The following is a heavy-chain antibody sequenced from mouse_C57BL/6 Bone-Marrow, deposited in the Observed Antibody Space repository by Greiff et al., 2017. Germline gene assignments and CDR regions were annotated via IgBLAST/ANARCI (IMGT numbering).Heavy chain of an antibody. CDR2: ISSGGDYI. CDR1: GFTFSSYA. Sequence: EVMLVESGEGLVKPGGSLKLSCAASGFTFSSYAMSWVRQTPEKRLEWVAYISSGGDYIYYADTVKGRFTISRDNARNTLYLQMSSLKSEDTAMYYCTRLYYSNYFFYAMDYWGQGTSVTVSS. D-gene: IGHD2-5*01. CDR3: TRLYYSNYFFYAMDY. V-gene: IGHV5-9-1*02. J-gene: IGHJ4*01.